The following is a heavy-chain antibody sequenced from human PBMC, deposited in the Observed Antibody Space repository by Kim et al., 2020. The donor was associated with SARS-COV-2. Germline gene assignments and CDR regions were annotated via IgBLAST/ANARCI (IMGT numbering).Heavy chain of an antibody. CDR3: ARVVVTYYYDSRPSYYYYYMDV. CDR1: GGSISSYY. J-gene: IGHJ6*03. CDR2: IYTSGST. V-gene: IGHV4-4*07. Sequence: SETLSLTCTVSGGSISSYYWSWIRQPAGKGLEWIGRIYTSGSTNYNPSLKSRVTMSVDTSKNQFSLKLSSVTAADTAVYYCARVVVTYYYDSRPSYYYYYMDVWGKGTTVTVSS. D-gene: IGHD3-22*01.